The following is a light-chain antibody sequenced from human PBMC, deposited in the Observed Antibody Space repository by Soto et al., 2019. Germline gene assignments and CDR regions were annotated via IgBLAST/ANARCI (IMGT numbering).Light chain of an antibody. CDR2: DAS. CDR3: QQYNSYSQK. Sequence: DIQMTHSPSTLSASVGYRVTITFRSSQSISSWLAWYQQKPGKAPKLLIYDASSLESGVPSRFSGSGSGTEFTLTISSLQPDDFATYYCQQYNSYSQKFGQGTKVDIK. CDR1: QSISSW. V-gene: IGKV1-5*01. J-gene: IGKJ1*01.